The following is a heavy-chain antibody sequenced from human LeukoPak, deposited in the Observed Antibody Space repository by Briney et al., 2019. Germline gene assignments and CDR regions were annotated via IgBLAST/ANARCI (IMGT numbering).Heavy chain of an antibody. D-gene: IGHD5-24*01. J-gene: IGHJ4*02. CDR3: ARKKMEDGYNTFDY. Sequence: GASVKVSCKASGGTFTSYAISWVRQAPGQGLEWMGGIIPIFGTANYAQKFQGRVTITGDESTSTAYMELSSLRSEDTAVYYCARKKMEDGYNTFDYWGQGTLVTVSS. V-gene: IGHV1-69*13. CDR2: IIPIFGTA. CDR1: GGTFTSYA.